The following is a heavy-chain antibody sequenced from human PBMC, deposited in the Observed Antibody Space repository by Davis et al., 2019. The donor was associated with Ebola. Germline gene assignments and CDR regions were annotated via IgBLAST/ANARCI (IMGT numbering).Heavy chain of an antibody. CDR2: ISGDSLYT. Sequence: GGSLRLSCAASGFTFTDYYMGWIRQAPGKGLEWVSYISGDSLYTNYADSVRGRLTISRDDAKNSLYLQMISLRAEDTAFYYCAKVMVESFYYGLDVWGKGTTVTVSS. D-gene: IGHD3-10*01. V-gene: IGHV3-11*05. J-gene: IGHJ6*04. CDR3: AKVMVESFYYGLDV. CDR1: GFTFTDYY.